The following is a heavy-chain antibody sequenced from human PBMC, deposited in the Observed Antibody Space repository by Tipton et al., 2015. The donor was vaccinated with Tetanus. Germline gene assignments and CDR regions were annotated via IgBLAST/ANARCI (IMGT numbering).Heavy chain of an antibody. J-gene: IGHJ4*02. CDR1: GASFSDYY. CDR2: INHSGTT. Sequence: LRLSCAVYGASFSDYYWSWIRQAPGKGLEWIGEINHSGTTNYNPSLKSRVTMSVDNSKNQFSLKLNSVTAADTAVYYCARESITIFGVVSIDYWGQGTLVTVSS. CDR3: ARESITIFGVVSIDY. D-gene: IGHD3-3*01. V-gene: IGHV4-34*01.